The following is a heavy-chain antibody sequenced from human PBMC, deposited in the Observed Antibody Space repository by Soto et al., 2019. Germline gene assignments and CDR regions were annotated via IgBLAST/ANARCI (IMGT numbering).Heavy chain of an antibody. V-gene: IGHV3-23*01. D-gene: IGHD4-17*01. Sequence: GGSLRLSCAASGFTFSSYAMSWVRQAPGKGLEWVSAISGSGGSTYYADSVKGRFTISRDNSKNTLYLQMNSLRAEDTAVYYCANVDDYGDYPFDYWGQGTLVTVSS. J-gene: IGHJ4*02. CDR3: ANVDDYGDYPFDY. CDR1: GFTFSSYA. CDR2: ISGSGGST.